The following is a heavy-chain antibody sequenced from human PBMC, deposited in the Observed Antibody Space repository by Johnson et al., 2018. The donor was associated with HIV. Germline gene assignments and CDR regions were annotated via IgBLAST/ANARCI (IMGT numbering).Heavy chain of an antibody. Sequence: QVQLVESGGGLVKPGGSLRLSCAASGFTFSNAWMSWVRQAPGKGLEWVAVVSYDGSTEFYADAVKGRFTISRANSKNTLYLQMNSLRAEDTAVYYCANFGDDSRKDRPETHDAFDIWGQGTMVTVSS. J-gene: IGHJ3*02. CDR3: ANFGDDSRKDRPETHDAFDI. V-gene: IGHV3-30*18. CDR1: GFTFSNAW. D-gene: IGHD3-22*01. CDR2: VSYDGSTE.